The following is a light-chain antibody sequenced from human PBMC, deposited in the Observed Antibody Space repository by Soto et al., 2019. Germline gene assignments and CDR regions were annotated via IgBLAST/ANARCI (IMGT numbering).Light chain of an antibody. CDR2: EVT. CDR3: SSYSRSNDYVV. Sequence: QSALTQPPSASGSPGQSVTISCTGTSSDVGGYNYVSWYQQHPGKAPKPMIFEVTKRPSGVPGRFSGSKSGNTASLTVSGLQADDEADYYCSSYSRSNDYVVFGGGTKLTVL. V-gene: IGLV2-8*01. J-gene: IGLJ2*01. CDR1: SSDVGGYNY.